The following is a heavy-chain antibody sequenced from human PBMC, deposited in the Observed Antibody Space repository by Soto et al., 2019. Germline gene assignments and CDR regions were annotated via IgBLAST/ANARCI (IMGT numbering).Heavy chain of an antibody. CDR1: GGSISSSSYY. CDR3: ARRGVSGPVDY. V-gene: IGHV4-39*02. J-gene: IGHJ4*02. Sequence: QLQLQESGPGLVKPSETLSLTCTVSGGSISSSSYYWGWIRQPPGKGLEWIGNIYYSGSAYYNPSLKSRVTISVAMSNNYFSLELSSVTAADPAVYYCARRGVSGPVDYWGQGTLVTVSS. CDR2: IYYSGSA. D-gene: IGHD3-10*01.